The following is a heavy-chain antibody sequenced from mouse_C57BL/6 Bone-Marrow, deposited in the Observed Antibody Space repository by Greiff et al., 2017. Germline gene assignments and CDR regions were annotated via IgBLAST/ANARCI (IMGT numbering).Heavy chain of an antibody. Sequence: QVQLKESGPGLVAPSQSLSITCTVSGFSLTSYAISWVRQPPGKGLELLGVIWTGGGTNYNSALKSRLSIRKDNSRSQVFLKMNILQTDYTARYYCARRAYYSNSFAYWGQGTLVTVSA. CDR3: ARRAYYSNSFAY. V-gene: IGHV2-9-1*01. D-gene: IGHD2-5*01. J-gene: IGHJ3*01. CDR2: IWTGGGT. CDR1: GFSLTSYA.